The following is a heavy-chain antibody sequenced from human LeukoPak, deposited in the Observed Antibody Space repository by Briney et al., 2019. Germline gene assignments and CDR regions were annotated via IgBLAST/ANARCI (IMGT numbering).Heavy chain of an antibody. CDR2: INPNSGGT. CDR1: GYTFTGYY. Sequence: ASVKVSCKASGYTFTGYYMHWVRQAPGQGLEWMGWINPNSGGTNYAQKFQGWVTMTRDTSISTAYMELSRLRSDDTAVYYCARAPIWVSYYYYMDVWGKGTTVTVSS. J-gene: IGHJ6*03. D-gene: IGHD7-27*01. CDR3: ARAPIWVSYYYYMDV. V-gene: IGHV1-2*04.